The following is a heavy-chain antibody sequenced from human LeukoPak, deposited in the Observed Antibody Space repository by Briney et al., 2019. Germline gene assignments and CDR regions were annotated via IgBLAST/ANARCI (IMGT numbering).Heavy chain of an antibody. J-gene: IGHJ4*02. D-gene: IGHD1-26*01. CDR3: TRDPYSGTYLSFDY. CDR2: ISSSSDYI. CDR1: GFTFSSYS. V-gene: IGHV3-21*01. Sequence: GGSLRLSCAASGFTFSSYSMNWVRQAPGKGLEWVSSISSSSDYIYYADSVKGRFTISRDNAKNSLFLQMNSLRAEDTAVYYCTRDPYSGTYLSFDYWGQGTLVTVSS.